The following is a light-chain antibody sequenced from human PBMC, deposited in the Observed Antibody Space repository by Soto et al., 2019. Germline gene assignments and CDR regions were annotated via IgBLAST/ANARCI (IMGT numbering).Light chain of an antibody. CDR3: QQYNSHSTT. V-gene: IGKV1-5*03. CDR1: QSISVW. J-gene: IGKJ1*01. CDR2: KAS. Sequence: EIQVTQSPSTLSASVGYRFTITCRASQSISVWLAWYQQKAGKAPNLLIYKASRLESGVPSRFSGSGSETEFTLTISGLQPGDSATYYCQQYNSHSTTFGQGTKVDIK.